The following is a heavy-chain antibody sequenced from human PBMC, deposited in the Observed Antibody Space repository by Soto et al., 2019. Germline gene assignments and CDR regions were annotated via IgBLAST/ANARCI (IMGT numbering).Heavy chain of an antibody. V-gene: IGHV3-33*01. J-gene: IGHJ4*02. CDR1: GFTFSSHG. D-gene: IGHD5-12*01. CDR3: ATLGGGYSGYALDY. Sequence: GGSLRLSCAASGFTFSSHGMHWVRQAPGKGLEWAAIIWYDGSNKYYADSVKGRFTISRDNSKNTVYLQMNSLRAEDTAVYYCATLGGGYSGYALDYWGQGALATLSS. CDR2: IWYDGSNK.